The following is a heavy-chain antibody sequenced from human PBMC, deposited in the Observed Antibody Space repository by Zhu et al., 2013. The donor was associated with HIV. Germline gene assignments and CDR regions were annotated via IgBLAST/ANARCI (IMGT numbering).Heavy chain of an antibody. Sequence: QVQLVQSGAEVKKPGSSVKVSCKASGGTFSSYAISWVRQAPGQGLEWMGGIIPIFGTANYAQKFQGRVTITADESTSTAYMELSSLRSEDTAVYYCARKKELAGTVTTSPRGYYYYYGMDGLGPRDHGHRLL. CDR3: ARKKELAGTVTTSPRGYYYYYGMDG. D-gene: IGHD4-17*01. V-gene: IGHV1-69*01. CDR1: GGTFSSYA. CDR2: IIPIFGTA. J-gene: IGHJ6*02.